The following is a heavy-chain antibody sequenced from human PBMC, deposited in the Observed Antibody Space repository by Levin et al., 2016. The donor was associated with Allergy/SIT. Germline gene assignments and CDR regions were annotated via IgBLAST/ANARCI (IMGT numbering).Heavy chain of an antibody. CDR1: GGSISSYY. Sequence: SETLSLTCTVSGGSISSYYWSWIRQPPGKGLEWIGYIYYSGSTNYNPSLKSRVTISVDTSKNQFSLKLSSVTAADTAVYYCARTYTALDYWGQGTLVTVSS. V-gene: IGHV4-59*01. CDR3: ARTYTALDY. D-gene: IGHD4-11*01. CDR2: IYYSGST. J-gene: IGHJ4*02.